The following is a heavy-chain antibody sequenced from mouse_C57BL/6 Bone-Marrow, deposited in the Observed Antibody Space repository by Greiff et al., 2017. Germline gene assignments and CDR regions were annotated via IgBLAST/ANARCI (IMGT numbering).Heavy chain of an antibody. Sequence: EVMLVESGGDLVKPGGSLKLSCAASGFTFSSYGMSWVRQTPDKRLEWVATISSGGSYTYYPDSVKGRFTISRDNAKNTLYLQMSSLKSEDTAMYNCARLGLRQFAYWGHGTLVTVSA. V-gene: IGHV5-6*01. CDR2: ISSGGSYT. CDR1: GFTFSSYG. J-gene: IGHJ3*01. D-gene: IGHD2-4*01. CDR3: ARLGLRQFAY.